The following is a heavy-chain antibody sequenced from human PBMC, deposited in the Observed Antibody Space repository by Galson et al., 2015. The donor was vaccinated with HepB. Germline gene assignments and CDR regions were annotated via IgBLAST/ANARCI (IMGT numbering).Heavy chain of an antibody. CDR2: ISSSSSYI. CDR1: GFTFSSYS. D-gene: IGHD1-26*01. CDR3: ARESIVGATEGVGY. J-gene: IGHJ4*02. Sequence: SLRLSCAASGFTFSSYSMNWVRQAPGKGLEWVSSISSSSSYIYYADSVKGRFTISRDNAKNSLYLQMNSLRAEDTAVYYCARESIVGATEGVGYWGQGTLVTVSS. V-gene: IGHV3-21*01.